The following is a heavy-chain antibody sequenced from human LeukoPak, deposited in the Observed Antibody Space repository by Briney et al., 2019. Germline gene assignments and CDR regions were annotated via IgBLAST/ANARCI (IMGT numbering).Heavy chain of an antibody. D-gene: IGHD6-13*01. CDR1: GGSISSGGYY. Sequence: SQTLSLTCTVSGGSISSGGYYWSWIRQHPGKGLEWIGYIYYSGSTYYNPSLKSRVTISLDTSKNQFSLKVSSVTAADMAVYYCARGQSSSWYGLDYWGQGTLVTVSS. J-gene: IGHJ4*02. V-gene: IGHV4-31*03. CDR3: ARGQSSSWYGLDY. CDR2: IYYSGST.